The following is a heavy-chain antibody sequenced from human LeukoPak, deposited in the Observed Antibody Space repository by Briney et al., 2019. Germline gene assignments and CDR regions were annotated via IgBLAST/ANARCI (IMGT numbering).Heavy chain of an antibody. J-gene: IGHJ4*02. CDR3: ARDIRYFEQY. CDR1: GFTFRDSY. Sequence: PGGSLRLSCAASGFTFRDSYMTWVRQAPGKGLEWVSYISSGGSTTYYADSVKGRFTISRDNAKNSLFLQMNSLRAEDTAVYYCARDIRYFEQYWGQGTLVTVSS. V-gene: IGHV3-11*04. CDR2: ISSGGSTT. D-gene: IGHD3-9*01.